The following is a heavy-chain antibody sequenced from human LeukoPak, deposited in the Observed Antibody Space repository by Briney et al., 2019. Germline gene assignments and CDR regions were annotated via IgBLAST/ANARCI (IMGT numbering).Heavy chain of an antibody. CDR3: ARGLFLSGYLDAFDI. CDR1: GFTLEHYG. V-gene: IGHV3-53*01. Sequence: GGSLRLSCEASGFTLEHYGMSWVRQAPGKGLEWVSLIYNDGRTYYADSVKGRCTISRDNLKNVLYLQMNSLKVEDTALYYCARGLFLSGYLDAFDIWGQGTVVTVSS. J-gene: IGHJ3*02. CDR2: IYNDGRT. D-gene: IGHD3-22*01.